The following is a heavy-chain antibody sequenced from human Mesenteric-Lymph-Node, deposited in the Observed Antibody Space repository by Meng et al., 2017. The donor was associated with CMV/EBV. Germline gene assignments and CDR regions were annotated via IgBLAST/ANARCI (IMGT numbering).Heavy chain of an antibody. Sequence: GGSLRLSCAASGFTFSSYSMNWVRQAPGKGLEWVSSISSSSSYIYYADSVKGRFTISRGNAKNSLYLQMNSLRAEDTALYHCAKDSAQYQLPLGGMDVWGQGTTVTVSS. J-gene: IGHJ6*02. CDR2: ISSSSSYI. V-gene: IGHV3-21*04. CDR1: GFTFSSYS. CDR3: AKDSAQYQLPLGGMDV. D-gene: IGHD2-2*01.